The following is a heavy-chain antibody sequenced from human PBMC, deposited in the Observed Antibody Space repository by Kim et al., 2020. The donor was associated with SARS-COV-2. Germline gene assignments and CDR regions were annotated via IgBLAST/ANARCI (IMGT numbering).Heavy chain of an antibody. CDR1: GFTFSSYW. D-gene: IGHD1-26*01. J-gene: IGHJ3*02. CDR2: INSDGSST. Sequence: GGSLRLSCAASGFTFSSYWMLWVRQPPGKGLVWVSRINSDGSSTTYADSVKGRFTISRDNAKNTLYLQMNSLRAEDTAVYYCARGSSGSYPRAFDIWGQGTTVTVSS. CDR3: ARGSSGSYPRAFDI. V-gene: IGHV3-74*01.